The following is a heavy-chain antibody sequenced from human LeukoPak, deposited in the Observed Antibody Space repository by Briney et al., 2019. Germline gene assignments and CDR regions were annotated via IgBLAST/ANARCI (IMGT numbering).Heavy chain of an antibody. CDR2: LGWDGGSV. CDR1: GFTFHDHA. J-gene: IGHJ3*01. V-gene: IGHV3-9*01. CDR3: ARDAAFDL. Sequence: PGGSLRLSCEASGFTFHDHAMPWVRQAPGKGLEWVSGLGWDGGSVGYADSVRGRFTISRDNAKNSLYLQMNSLGVEDTALYYWARDAAFDLWGQGTMVTVSS.